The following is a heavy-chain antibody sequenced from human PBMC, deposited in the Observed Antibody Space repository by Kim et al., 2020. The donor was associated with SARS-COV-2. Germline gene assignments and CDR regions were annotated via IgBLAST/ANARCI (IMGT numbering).Heavy chain of an antibody. CDR1: GFTFSNYW. D-gene: IGHD6-13*01. V-gene: IGHV3-74*01. CDR3: ARDDLRYCRSWFDVYF. CDR2: INSEGRST. Sequence: GGSLRLSCGASGFTFSNYWMHWVRQAPGKGLEWVSVINSEGRSTSYADSVKGRFTISRNNANSTLDLQMDSLRAEDTAVYYCARDDLRYCRSWFDVYF. J-gene: IGHJ4*01.